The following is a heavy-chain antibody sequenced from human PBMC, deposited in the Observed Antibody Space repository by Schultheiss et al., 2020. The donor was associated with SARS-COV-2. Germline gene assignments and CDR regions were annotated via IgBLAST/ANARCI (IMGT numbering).Heavy chain of an antibody. CDR2: IYYTGST. D-gene: IGHD3-22*01. CDR3: ASFTTLQDNWFDP. CDR1: GGSIINHF. J-gene: IGHJ5*02. Sequence: GSLRLSCSVSGGSIINHFWSWIRQPPGKGLEWIGYIYYTGSTNYNPSLKSRVTISVDTSKNQFSLKLSSVTAADTAVYYCASFTTLQDNWFDPWGQGTLVTVSS. V-gene: IGHV4-59*11.